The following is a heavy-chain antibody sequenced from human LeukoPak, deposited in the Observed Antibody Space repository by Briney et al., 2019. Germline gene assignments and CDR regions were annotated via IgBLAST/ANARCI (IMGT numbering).Heavy chain of an antibody. CDR1: GGSFSGYY. J-gene: IGHJ4*02. Sequence: SETLSLTCADYGGSFSGYYWSWIRQPPGKGLEWIGEINHSGSTNYNPSLKSRVTISVDTSKNQFSLKLSSVTAADTAVYYCARAGITGSSETLDYWGQGTLVTVSS. CDR3: ARAGITGSSETLDY. CDR2: INHSGST. D-gene: IGHD1-20*01. V-gene: IGHV4-34*01.